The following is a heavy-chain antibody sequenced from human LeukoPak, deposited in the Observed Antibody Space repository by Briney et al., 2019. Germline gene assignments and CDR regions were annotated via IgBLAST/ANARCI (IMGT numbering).Heavy chain of an antibody. Sequence: ASVKVSCKASGYTFTGYYMHWVRQAPGQGLEWMGWINPNSGDTNYAQKFQGRVTMTRDTSISTAYMELSRLRSDDTAVYYCARPFYGDYDFDYWGQGTLVTVSS. V-gene: IGHV1-2*02. CDR3: ARPFYGDYDFDY. CDR1: GYTFTGYY. J-gene: IGHJ4*02. CDR2: INPNSGDT. D-gene: IGHD4-17*01.